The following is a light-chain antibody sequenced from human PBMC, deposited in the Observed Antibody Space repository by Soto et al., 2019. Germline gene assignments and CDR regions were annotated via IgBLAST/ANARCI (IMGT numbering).Light chain of an antibody. V-gene: IGKV1-39*01. Sequence: DLPMTQSPSSLSASVGDRVTITCRASQSINSYLNWYQQKLGKAPKLLIYAASSLQSGVPSRFSGTGSGTDFTLTISSLQPEDFATYYCQQSYSSPRTFGQGTKVEIK. J-gene: IGKJ1*01. CDR2: AAS. CDR3: QQSYSSPRT. CDR1: QSINSY.